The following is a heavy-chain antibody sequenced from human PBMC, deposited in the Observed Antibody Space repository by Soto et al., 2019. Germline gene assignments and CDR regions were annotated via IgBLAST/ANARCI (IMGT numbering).Heavy chain of an antibody. CDR2: INTDGTYT. J-gene: IGHJ4*02. CDR1: GLSFRNYW. CDR3: AGFGYDWNGWD. D-gene: IGHD1-20*01. Sequence: EMQLVESGGGLVQPGGSLRLSCVASGLSFRNYWVHWVRQAPGKGLEWVSRINTDGTYTSNADPVKGRFTISRDNAKNTLYLQMNSLRVEDTAGYFCAGFGYDWNGWDWGPGTLVTVSS. V-gene: IGHV3-74*01.